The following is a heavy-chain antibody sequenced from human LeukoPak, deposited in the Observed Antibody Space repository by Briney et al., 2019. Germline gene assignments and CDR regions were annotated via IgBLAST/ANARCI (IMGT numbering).Heavy chain of an antibody. CDR3: ARQWLING. D-gene: IGHD6-19*01. V-gene: IGHV3-74*01. Sequence: GGSLRLSCAASGFTFSETWMHWVRQVPGKGLVWVSRIRNDGSDARYAESVKGRFTISRDNSKNTLYLQMNSLRAEDTAVCYCARQWLINGWGQGILVTVSS. CDR2: IRNDGSDA. CDR1: GFTFSETW. J-gene: IGHJ4*02.